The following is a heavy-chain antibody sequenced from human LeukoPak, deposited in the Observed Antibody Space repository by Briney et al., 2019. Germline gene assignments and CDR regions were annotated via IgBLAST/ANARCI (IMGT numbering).Heavy chain of an antibody. V-gene: IGHV4-39*01. CDR2: IFSSETT. CDR1: GDSISSSRYY. Sequence: SETLSLTCTVSGDSISSSRYYWGWIRQAPGQGLEWIGSIFSSETTNYNPSLKSRVTISVDMPKNQLSLQLNSVTAADSAVYYCARQTNRGAGNFDSWGQGALVIVSS. CDR3: ARQTNRGAGNFDS. D-gene: IGHD1-1*01. J-gene: IGHJ4*02.